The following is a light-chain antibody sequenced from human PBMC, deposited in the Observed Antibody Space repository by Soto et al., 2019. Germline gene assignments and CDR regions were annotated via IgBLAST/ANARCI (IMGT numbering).Light chain of an antibody. CDR2: DAS. J-gene: IGKJ5*01. V-gene: IGKV3-11*01. Sequence: LTQSPATLSSTPGERATLSCRASQSVSSYLAWYQQKPGQAPRLLIYDASKRATGIPARFSGSGSGTDFTLKFSSLEPEDFVVYYCQQRSNWPTTFAQGTRLEI. CDR1: QSVSSY. CDR3: QQRSNWPTT.